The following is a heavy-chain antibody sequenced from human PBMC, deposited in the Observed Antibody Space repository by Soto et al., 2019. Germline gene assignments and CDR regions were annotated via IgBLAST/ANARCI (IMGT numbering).Heavy chain of an antibody. V-gene: IGHV4-59*08. D-gene: IGHD5-12*01. Sequence: SETLSLTCTVSGGSISSYYWSWIRQPPGKGLEWIGYIYYSGSTNYNPSLKSRVTISVDTSKNQFSLKLSSVTAADTAVYYCARHLTIYDPSFDYWGQGTLVTVSS. J-gene: IGHJ4*02. CDR2: IYYSGST. CDR1: GGSISSYY. CDR3: ARHLTIYDPSFDY.